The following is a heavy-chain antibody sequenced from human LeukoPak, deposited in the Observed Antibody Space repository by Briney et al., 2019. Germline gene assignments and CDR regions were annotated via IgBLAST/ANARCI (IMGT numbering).Heavy chain of an antibody. CDR2: ISGSGGST. J-gene: IGHJ4*02. D-gene: IGHD3-22*01. Sequence: PGGSLRLSCAASGFTFSSYGMSWVRQAPGKGLEWVSAISGSGGSTYYADSVKGRFTISRDNSKNTLYLQMNSLRAEDTAVYYCAKPKYYDSSGYYYPFDYWGRGTLVTVSS. V-gene: IGHV3-23*01. CDR1: GFTFSSYG. CDR3: AKPKYYDSSGYYYPFDY.